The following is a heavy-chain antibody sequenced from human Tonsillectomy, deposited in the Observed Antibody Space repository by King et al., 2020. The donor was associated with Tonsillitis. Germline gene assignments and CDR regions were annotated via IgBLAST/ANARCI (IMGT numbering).Heavy chain of an antibody. CDR2: IYPSDSYT. V-gene: IGHV5-51*01. CDR3: ARSLTIFGTADC. J-gene: IGHJ4*02. CDR1: GYSFGNYW. Sequence: VQLVESGAEVKKPGESLKISCSGSGYSFGNYWIAWVRQMPGKGLEWMGIIYPSDSYTTYSPSFQGQVIISADKSINTAYLQWSRLQASDTAVYYCARSLTIFGTADCWGQGTVVTVSS. D-gene: IGHD3-3*01.